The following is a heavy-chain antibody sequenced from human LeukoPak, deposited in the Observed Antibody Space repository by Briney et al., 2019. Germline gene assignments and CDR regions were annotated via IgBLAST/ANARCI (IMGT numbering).Heavy chain of an antibody. CDR3: AKEHNYGLDYFDS. CDR1: GFTFSSYW. V-gene: IGHV3-23*01. D-gene: IGHD5-18*01. CDR2: ISGSGAST. Sequence: GGSLRLSCAASGFTFSSYWMSWVRQAPGKGLEWVSGISGSGASTYYADSEKGRFTISRDNSKNTVYLQMNSLRAEDTAIYYCAKEHNYGLDYFDSWGQGTLVTVSS. J-gene: IGHJ4*02.